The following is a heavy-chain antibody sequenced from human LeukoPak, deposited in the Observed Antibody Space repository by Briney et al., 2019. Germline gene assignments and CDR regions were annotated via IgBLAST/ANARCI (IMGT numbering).Heavy chain of an antibody. CDR2: IYPGDSDT. J-gene: IGHJ4*02. CDR3: ARRRSGSRLYYFDY. V-gene: IGHV5-51*01. Sequence: GESLKISCKGSGYSFTNYWIGWVRQMPGKGLEWMGIIYPGDSDTRYSPSFQGQVTLSADKSISTAYLQWSSLKASDTAMYYCARRRSGSRLYYFDYWAREPWSPSPQ. D-gene: IGHD3-3*01. CDR1: GYSFTNYW.